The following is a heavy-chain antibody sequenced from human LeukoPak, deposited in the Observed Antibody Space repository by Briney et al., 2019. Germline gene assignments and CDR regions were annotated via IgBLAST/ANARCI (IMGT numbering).Heavy chain of an antibody. CDR1: GFTFSSYA. D-gene: IGHD2-2*01. V-gene: IGHV3-23*01. CDR3: AKYGHCGSTGCYRYFDS. J-gene: IGHJ4*02. CDR2: IGGSGAST. Sequence: QTGGSLRLSCAASGFTFSSYAMSWVRQAPGKGLEWVPAIGGSGASTFYRDSVKGRFTISRDNSNNALHLQMNSLRVEDTAIYYCAKYGHCGSTGCYRYFDSWGQGTLVTVSS.